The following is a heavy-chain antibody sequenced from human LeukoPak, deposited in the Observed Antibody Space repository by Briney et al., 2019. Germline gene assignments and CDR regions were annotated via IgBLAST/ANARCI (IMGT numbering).Heavy chain of an antibody. D-gene: IGHD6-13*01. Sequence: GGSLRLSCAASGFTVSSNYMSWVRQAPGKGLEWVSVIYSGGSTYYADSVKGRFTISRDNSKNTLYLQMNSLRAEDTAVYYCARSYSSRYYYDGMDVWGQGTTVTVSS. CDR2: IYSGGST. CDR1: GFTVSSNY. V-gene: IGHV3-53*01. J-gene: IGHJ6*02. CDR3: ARSYSSRYYYDGMDV.